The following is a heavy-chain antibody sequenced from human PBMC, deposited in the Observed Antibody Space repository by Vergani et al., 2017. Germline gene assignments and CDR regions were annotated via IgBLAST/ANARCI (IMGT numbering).Heavy chain of an antibody. CDR3: ARDGGEYDKDALDV. Sequence: QVQLQESGPGLVKPSQTLSLTCTVSGGSFSTGGQSWTWLRQSAGKGLEWIGRIYTNGATNYNPSLSSRAIMSVDASKTQFSLTLTFGTAADTAVDYCARDGGEYDKDALDVWGQGTKVTVTS. CDR2: IYTNGAT. D-gene: IGHD2-21*01. CDR1: GGSFSTGGQS. J-gene: IGHJ3*01. V-gene: IGHV4-61*02.